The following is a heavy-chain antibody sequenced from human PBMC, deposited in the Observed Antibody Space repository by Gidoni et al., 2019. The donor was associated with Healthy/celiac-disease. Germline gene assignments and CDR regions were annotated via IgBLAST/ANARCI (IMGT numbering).Heavy chain of an antibody. CDR3: ARGVYSGYGGGPV. CDR2: IYYSGST. D-gene: IGHD5-12*01. V-gene: IGHV4-59*01. J-gene: IGHJ4*02. CDR1: GGSISSYY. Sequence: QVQLQESGPGLVKPSETLSLTCTVSGGSISSYYWSWIRQPPGKGLEWIGYIYYSGSTNYNPSLKSRVTISVDTSKNQFSLKLSSVTAADTAVYYCARGVYSGYGGGPVWGQGTLVTVSS.